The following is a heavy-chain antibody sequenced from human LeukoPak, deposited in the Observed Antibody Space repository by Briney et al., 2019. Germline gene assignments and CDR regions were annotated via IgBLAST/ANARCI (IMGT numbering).Heavy chain of an antibody. Sequence: GGSLRLSCAASGLPFSGTAMSWVRQAPGKGLEWVSAISHDGMNAYYADSVKGRFTISRDNSKKTVSLEMSSLIAADTGVYYCAKDGAQYSSGPECDPRGQGALVTVSP. CDR3: AKDGAQYSSGPECDP. D-gene: IGHD6-19*01. CDR1: GLPFSGTA. CDR2: ISHDGMNA. V-gene: IGHV3-23*01. J-gene: IGHJ5*02.